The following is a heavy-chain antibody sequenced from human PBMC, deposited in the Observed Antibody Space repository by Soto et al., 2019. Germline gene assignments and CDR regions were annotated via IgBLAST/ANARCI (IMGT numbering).Heavy chain of an antibody. CDR1: GYTFTTYG. CDR3: ARAVGHMDV. J-gene: IGHJ6*02. V-gene: IGHV1-18*04. Sequence: ASVKVSCKAFGYTFTTYGINWVRQAPGQGLEWMGWVSPYNGDTTYAQKVQGRVTMTTDTSTRTAYLELTSLRFDDTAVYFCARAVGHMDVWGQGPKATAP. CDR2: VSPYNGDT.